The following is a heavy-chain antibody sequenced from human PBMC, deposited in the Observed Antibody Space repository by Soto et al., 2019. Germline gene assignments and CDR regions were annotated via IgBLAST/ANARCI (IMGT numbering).Heavy chain of an antibody. D-gene: IGHD1-1*01. CDR1: GYAFTTYG. J-gene: IGHJ4*02. Sequence: QAHLVQSGAEVKKPGASVKVSCKGSGYAFTTYGITWVRQAPGQGLEWMGWISAHNGNTNYAQKLQGRVTVTRGTSTSTAYMELRSLRSADTAVYYCARGRYGDYWGQGALVTVSS. CDR2: ISAHNGNT. V-gene: IGHV1-18*01. CDR3: ARGRYGDY.